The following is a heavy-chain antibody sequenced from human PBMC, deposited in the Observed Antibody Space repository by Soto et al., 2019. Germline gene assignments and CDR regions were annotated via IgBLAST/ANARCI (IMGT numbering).Heavy chain of an antibody. Sequence: EVQLVESGGGLVQPGGSLRLSCATSGFTLSSYWMSWVRQAPGKGLQWVANIKREGREKYYVDSVQGRFTSSRDNAKKSLYLQMNRLRAEDTALYYCARDCSGGICYGYYFDYWGQGTLVTVSS. V-gene: IGHV3-7*01. D-gene: IGHD2-15*01. J-gene: IGHJ4*02. CDR2: IKREGREK. CDR3: ARDCSGGICYGYYFDY. CDR1: GFTLSSYW.